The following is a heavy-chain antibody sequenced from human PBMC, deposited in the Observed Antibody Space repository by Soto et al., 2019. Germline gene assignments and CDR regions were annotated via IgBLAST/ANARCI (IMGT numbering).Heavy chain of an antibody. CDR1: GGSIISYY. CDR3: ARDPYYDSSGYSWFDP. D-gene: IGHD3-22*01. V-gene: IGHV4-4*07. Sequence: SETLSLTCTVSGGSIISYYCICIRHPSWKGLEWIGRIYTSGSTNYNPSLKSRVTMSVDTSKNQFSLKLSSVTAADTAVYYCARDPYYDSSGYSWFDPWGQGTLVTVSS. J-gene: IGHJ5*02. CDR2: IYTSGST.